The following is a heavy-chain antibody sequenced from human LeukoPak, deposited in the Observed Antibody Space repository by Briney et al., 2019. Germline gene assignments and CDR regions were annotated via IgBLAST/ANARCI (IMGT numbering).Heavy chain of an antibody. CDR2: ISASGVST. D-gene: IGHD5-18*01. CDR1: GFTFSSYA. CDR3: AKTPNSTPW. J-gene: IGHJ4*02. Sequence: GGSLRLSCAASGFTFSSYAMSWVRQAPGKGLEWVSAISASGVSTYYADSVKGRFTISRDNSKYTLYLQMNSLRAEDTAMYYCAKTPNSTPWWGQGTLVTVSS. V-gene: IGHV3-23*01.